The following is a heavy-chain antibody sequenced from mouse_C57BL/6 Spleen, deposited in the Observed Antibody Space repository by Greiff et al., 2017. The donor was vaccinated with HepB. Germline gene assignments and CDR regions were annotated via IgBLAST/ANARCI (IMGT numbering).Heavy chain of an antibody. CDR1: GYTFTSYW. Sequence: VQLQQPGAELVRPGTSVKLSCKASGYTFTSYWMHWVKQRPGQGLEWIGVIDPSDSYTNYNQKFKGKATLTVDTSSSTAYMQLSSLTSEDSAVYYCARHGSSYGFAYWGQGTLVTVSA. V-gene: IGHV1-59*01. CDR3: ARHGSSYGFAY. CDR2: IDPSDSYT. J-gene: IGHJ3*01. D-gene: IGHD1-1*01.